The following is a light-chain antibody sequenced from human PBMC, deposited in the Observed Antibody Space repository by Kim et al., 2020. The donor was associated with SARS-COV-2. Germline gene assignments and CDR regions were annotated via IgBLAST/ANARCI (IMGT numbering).Light chain of an antibody. CDR1: QSVSSSY. V-gene: IGKV3-20*01. Sequence: EIVLTQSPGTLSLSPGERATLSCRASQSVSSSYLAWYQQKPAQAPRLLIYGASSRATGIPDRFSGSGSGTDFTLTISRVEPEDFAVYYCQQYGSFFGQGTKLEL. CDR2: GAS. J-gene: IGKJ2*01. CDR3: QQYGSF.